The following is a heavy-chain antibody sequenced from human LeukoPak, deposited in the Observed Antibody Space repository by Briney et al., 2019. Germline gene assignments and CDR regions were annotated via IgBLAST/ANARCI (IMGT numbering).Heavy chain of an antibody. CDR3: ARGLDSSTYYFRPFDY. D-gene: IGHD3-22*01. V-gene: IGHV1-46*01. J-gene: IGHJ4*01. CDR1: GYTFTSYY. Sequence: GASVKVSCKASGYTFTSYYIHWVRQAPGQGLEWMGLINPSGGSTTYSQKFQGRVTMTRDTSTSTVYMELSSLRSEDTAVYFCARGLDSSTYYFRPFDYWGHGTLVTVSS. CDR2: INPSGGST.